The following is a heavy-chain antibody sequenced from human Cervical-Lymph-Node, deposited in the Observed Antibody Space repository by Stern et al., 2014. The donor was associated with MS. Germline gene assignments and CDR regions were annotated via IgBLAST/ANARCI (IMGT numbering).Heavy chain of an antibody. D-gene: IGHD1-14*01. V-gene: IGHV5-51*01. Sequence: EEQLVESGAELIRPGESLKISCKGSGYKFSIYWIAWVRQMPGKGLEWMGIIYPGDSETRYSPSFQCPVTMSTDKSTSTASPHWSSLNASDTAMYFCARQTTAWASDVWGQGTLVTVSS. CDR2: IYPGDSET. CDR1: GYKFSIYW. CDR3: ARQTTAWASDV. J-gene: IGHJ4*02.